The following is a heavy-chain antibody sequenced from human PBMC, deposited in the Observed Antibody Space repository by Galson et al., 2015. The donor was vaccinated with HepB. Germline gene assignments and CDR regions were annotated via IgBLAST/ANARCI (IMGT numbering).Heavy chain of an antibody. V-gene: IGHV6-1*01. Sequence: CAISGDSVSSNSAAWNWIRQSPSRGLEWLGRTYYRSKWYNDYAVSVKSRITINPDTSKNQFSLQLNSVTPEDTAVYYCASEYCSSPSCYTNWFDPWGQGTLVTVSS. CDR3: ASEYCSSPSCYTNWFDP. D-gene: IGHD2-2*02. CDR1: GDSVSSNSAA. J-gene: IGHJ5*02. CDR2: TYYRSKWYN.